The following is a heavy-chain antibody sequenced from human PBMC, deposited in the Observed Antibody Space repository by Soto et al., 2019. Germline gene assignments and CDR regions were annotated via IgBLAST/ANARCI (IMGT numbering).Heavy chain of an antibody. D-gene: IGHD6-19*01. CDR3: AKTEQWLIAYFDY. CDR2: ISGSGTST. J-gene: IGHJ4*02. V-gene: IGHV3-23*01. Sequence: TGGSLRLSWAASGCTFSNYVMSCVRQAPGKGPEWVSGISGSGTSTYYADSVKGRFTISRDNSKNTLYLQMNSLRAEDTAVYYCAKTEQWLIAYFDYWGQGTLVTVSS. CDR1: GCTFSNYV.